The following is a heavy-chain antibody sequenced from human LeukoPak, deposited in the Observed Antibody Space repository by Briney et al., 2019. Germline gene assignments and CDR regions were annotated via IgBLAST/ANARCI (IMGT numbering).Heavy chain of an antibody. V-gene: IGHV1-18*01. D-gene: IGHD1-26*01. Sequence: ASVKVSCKASGYTFTSYGISWVRQAPGQGLEWMGWISAYNGNTNSAQKLQGRVTMPTDTSTSTACMELRRLRSDDTAVYYCARDRSSGSFEDAFDIWGQGTMVTVSS. CDR1: GYTFTSYG. CDR2: ISAYNGNT. CDR3: ARDRSSGSFEDAFDI. J-gene: IGHJ3*02.